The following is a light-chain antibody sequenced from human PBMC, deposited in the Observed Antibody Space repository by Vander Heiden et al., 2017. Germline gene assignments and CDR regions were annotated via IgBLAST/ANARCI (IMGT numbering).Light chain of an antibody. V-gene: IGKV1-33*01. J-gene: IGKJ5*01. CDR2: DAS. Sequence: DIQITQSPSSLSASVGDKITITCQASLDITNYLNWYQQKPGKAPKLLIYDASNLETGVPSRFSGSGSGTHFTFTISSLQPEDFATYHVQQYDYLPPTFGQGTRLEIK. CDR3: QQYDYLPPT. CDR1: LDITNY.